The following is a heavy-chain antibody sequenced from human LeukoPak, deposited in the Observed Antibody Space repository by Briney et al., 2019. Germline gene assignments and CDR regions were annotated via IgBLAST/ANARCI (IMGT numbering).Heavy chain of an antibody. CDR1: GGSISSYY. V-gene: IGHV4-59*08. CDR3: ARHWRLFTDAFDI. D-gene: IGHD3-22*01. J-gene: IGHJ3*02. Sequence: SETLSLTCTVSGGSISSYYWSWIRQPPGKGLEWIGYIYYSGSTNYNPSLKSRVTISVDTSKNQFSLKLSSVTAADTAVYYCARHWRLFTDAFDIWGRGTMVTVSS. CDR2: IYYSGST.